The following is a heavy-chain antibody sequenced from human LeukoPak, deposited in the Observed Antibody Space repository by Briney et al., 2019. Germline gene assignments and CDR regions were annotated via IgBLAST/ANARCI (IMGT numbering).Heavy chain of an antibody. CDR2: ISGGGGTT. D-gene: IGHD6-19*01. J-gene: IGHJ4*02. CDR3: AKESRTIAVAGADY. Sequence: PGGSLRLSCAASGFTFSSYAMSWVRQAPGKGLEWVTAISGGGGTTYYADSVKGQFTISRDNSKNMLYLQMNSLRAEDTAVYYCAKESRTIAVAGADYWGQGTLVTVSS. CDR1: GFTFSSYA. V-gene: IGHV3-23*01.